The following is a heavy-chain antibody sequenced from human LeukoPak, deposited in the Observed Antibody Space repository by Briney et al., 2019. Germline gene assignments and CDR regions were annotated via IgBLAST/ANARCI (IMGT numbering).Heavy chain of an antibody. CDR3: ARSIYSFGLIDY. J-gene: IGHJ4*02. V-gene: IGHV4-59*01. CDR2: IYYSGST. Sequence: SETLSLTCTVSGGSISSYYWSWIRQPPGKGLEWIGYIYYSGSTNYNPSLKSRVTISVDTSRNQFSLKLSSVTAADTAVYYCARSIYSFGLIDYWGQGTLVTVSS. D-gene: IGHD5-18*01. CDR1: GGSISSYY.